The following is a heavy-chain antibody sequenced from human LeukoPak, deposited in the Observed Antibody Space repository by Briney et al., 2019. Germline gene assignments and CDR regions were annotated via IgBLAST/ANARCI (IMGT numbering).Heavy chain of an antibody. Sequence: GGSLSLLCAACGFTFCRSCMIGVRQAPGKGREWVANIKQDGSQKLYVVSVKGRFTISRDNAKNSLYLQRNSLRAEDTAVYYCESASPYYYGIDVWGQGTTVTVSS. J-gene: IGHJ6*02. V-gene: IGHV3-7*01. CDR3: ESASPYYYGIDV. CDR1: GFTFCRSC. CDR2: IKQDGSQK.